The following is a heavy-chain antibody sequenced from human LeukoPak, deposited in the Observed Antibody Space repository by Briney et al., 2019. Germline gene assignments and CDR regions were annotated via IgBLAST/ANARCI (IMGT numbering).Heavy chain of an antibody. CDR2: IYHSGST. J-gene: IGHJ4*02. V-gene: IGHV4-30-2*01. CDR3: ASFETGFDY. Sequence: SETLSLTCAVSGGSISSGGYSWSWIRQPPGKGLEWIGYIYHSGSTYYNPSLKSRVTISVDRSKNQFSLKLSSVTAADTAVYYCASFETGFDYWGQGTLVTVSS. CDR1: GGSISSGGYS. D-gene: IGHD3-10*01.